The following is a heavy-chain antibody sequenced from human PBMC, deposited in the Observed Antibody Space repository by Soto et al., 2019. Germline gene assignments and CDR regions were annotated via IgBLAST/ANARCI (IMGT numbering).Heavy chain of an antibody. J-gene: IGHJ4*02. CDR2: INHSGST. CDR1: GWPFRAYY. Sequence: EPLSLNFDVYGWPFRAYYWSGRRRPPGAVLEWIGEINHSGSTNYNPSLKSRVTISVDTSKNQFSLKLSSVTAADTAVYYCARGVVDIVATTQLYYFDYWGQGTLVTVSS. D-gene: IGHD5-12*01. V-gene: IGHV4-34*01. CDR3: ARGVVDIVATTQLYYFDY.